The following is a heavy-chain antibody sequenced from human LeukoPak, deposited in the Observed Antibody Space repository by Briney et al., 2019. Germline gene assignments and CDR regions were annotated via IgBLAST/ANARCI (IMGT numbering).Heavy chain of an antibody. CDR1: GFTFSSYA. CDR3: AKHPAIVVAILADY. CDR2: ISGSGGST. Sequence: SGGSLRLSCAASGFTFSSYAMSWVRQAPGKGLEWVSAISGSGGSTYYADSVKGRFTISRDNSKNTLYLQMNSLRAEDTAVYYCAKHPAIVVAILADYWGQGTLVTVSS. D-gene: IGHD2-21*01. J-gene: IGHJ4*02. V-gene: IGHV3-23*01.